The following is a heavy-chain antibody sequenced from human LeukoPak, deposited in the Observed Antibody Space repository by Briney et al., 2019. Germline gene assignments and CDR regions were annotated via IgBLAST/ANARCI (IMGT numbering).Heavy chain of an antibody. CDR3: ARDRRSSFFAMDV. CDR1: GFTFSDYT. V-gene: IGHV3-21*01. D-gene: IGHD6-13*01. CDR2: ISSGSSYI. J-gene: IGHJ6*02. Sequence: PGGSLRLSCAASGFTFSDYTMNWVRQAPGKGLEWVSSISSGSSYIYSADSVKGRFTISRDNAKNSLYLQLNSLTAEDTAVYCCARDRRSSFFAMDVWGQGTTVTVSS.